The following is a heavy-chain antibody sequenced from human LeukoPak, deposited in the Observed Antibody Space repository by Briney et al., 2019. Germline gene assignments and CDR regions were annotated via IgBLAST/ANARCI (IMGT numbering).Heavy chain of an antibody. D-gene: IGHD6-13*01. J-gene: IGHJ3*02. V-gene: IGHV3-20*04. CDR3: ARGSSWYDDAFDI. CDR2: INWNGGST. CDR1: GFTFDDYG. Sequence: GGSLRLSCAASGFTFDDYGMSWVRQAPGKGLEWVSGINWNGGSTGYADSVKGRFTISRDNAKSSLYLQMNSLRAEDTAVYYCARGSSWYDDAFDIWGQGTMVTVSS.